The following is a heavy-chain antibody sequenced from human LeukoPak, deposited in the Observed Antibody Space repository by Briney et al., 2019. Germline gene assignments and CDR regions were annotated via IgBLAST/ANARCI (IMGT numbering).Heavy chain of an antibody. CDR2: IIPIFGTA. CDR3: ARDVRHRYCSSSSCYWGWLDP. J-gene: IGHJ5*02. D-gene: IGHD2-2*01. V-gene: IGHV1-69*13. Sequence: SVKVSCKASGGTFRSYAITWVRQAPGQGLEWMGGIIPIFGTANYARKFQDRVTITADESTSTAYMELSSLRSEDTAVYYCARDVRHRYCSSSSCYWGWLDPWGQGTLVTVSS. CDR1: GGTFRSYA.